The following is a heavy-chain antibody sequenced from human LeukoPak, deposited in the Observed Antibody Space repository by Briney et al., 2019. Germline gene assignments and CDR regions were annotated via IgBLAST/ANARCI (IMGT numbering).Heavy chain of an antibody. CDR2: INPNSGGT. V-gene: IGHV1-2*02. J-gene: IGHJ4*02. CDR1: GYTFTGYY. D-gene: IGHD2-15*01. Sequence: GASVKVSCKASGYTFTGYYIHWVRQAPGQGLEWMGWINPNSGGTNYAQKFQGRVTMTRDTSISTAYMELSSLRSEDTALYYCATTWAPYCSGAMCYLDYWGQGTLVTVSS. CDR3: ATTWAPYCSGAMCYLDY.